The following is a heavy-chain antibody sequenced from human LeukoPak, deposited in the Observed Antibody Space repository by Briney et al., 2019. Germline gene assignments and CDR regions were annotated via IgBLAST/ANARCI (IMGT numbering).Heavy chain of an antibody. CDR3: ASESGPYDSGDY. V-gene: IGHV1-69*05. J-gene: IGHJ4*02. CDR1: GGTFSSYA. CDR2: IIPIFGTA. D-gene: IGHD3-3*01. Sequence: SVKVSCKASGGTFSSYAISWVRQAPGQGLEWMGRIIPIFGTANYAQKFQGRVTITTDESTSTAYMELSSLRSEDTAVYYCASESGPYDSGDYWGQGTLVTVSS.